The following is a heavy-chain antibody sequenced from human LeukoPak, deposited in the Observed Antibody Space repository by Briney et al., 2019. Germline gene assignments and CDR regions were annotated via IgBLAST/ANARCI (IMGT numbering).Heavy chain of an antibody. CDR2: ISYDGSNK. CDR1: GFTFSSYA. Sequence: GRSLRLSCAASGFTFSSYAMHWVRQAPGKGLEWVAVISYDGSNKYYADSVKGRFTISRDNSKNTLYLQMNSLRAEDTAVYYCAKPMARDPGIAAAGFDYWGQGTLVTVSS. J-gene: IGHJ4*02. V-gene: IGHV3-30-3*02. CDR3: AKPMARDPGIAAAGFDY. D-gene: IGHD6-13*01.